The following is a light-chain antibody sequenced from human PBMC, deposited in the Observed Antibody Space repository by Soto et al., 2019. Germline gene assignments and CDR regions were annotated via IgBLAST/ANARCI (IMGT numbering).Light chain of an antibody. J-gene: IGKJ5*01. V-gene: IGKV3-11*01. CDR1: QSVSSY. CDR3: QQRSNWTPIT. CDR2: DAS. Sequence: EILRTQSPATLSLSPVEIATLSCMASQSVSSYLAWYQQKPGQAPRLLLYDASNRATGIPARCSGSGTGTDFTLTISSLEPEDFAVYYCQQRSNWTPITYGQGTRLEIK.